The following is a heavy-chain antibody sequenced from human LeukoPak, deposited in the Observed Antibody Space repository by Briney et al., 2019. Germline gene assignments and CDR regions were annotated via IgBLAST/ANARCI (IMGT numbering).Heavy chain of an antibody. J-gene: IGHJ3*02. V-gene: IGHV4-59*01. CDR2: IYYSGRT. Sequence: PSETLSLTCAVSGGXISSYYWSWIRQPPGKGLELIGYIYYSGRTNYNPSLKGRVTISVDTSKNQFSLKLSSVTAADTAVYYCARGGYYDKEAFDIWGQGIMVTVSS. CDR1: GGXISSYY. D-gene: IGHD3-22*01. CDR3: ARGGYYDKEAFDI.